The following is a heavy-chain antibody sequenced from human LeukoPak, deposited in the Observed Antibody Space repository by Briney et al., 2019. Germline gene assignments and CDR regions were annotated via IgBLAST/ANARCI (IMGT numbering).Heavy chain of an antibody. Sequence: GGSLRLSCAASGFTFSSYAMSWVRQAPGKGLEWVSAISGSGGSTYYADSVRGRFTISRDNSKNTLYLQMNSLRAEDTAVYYCAKDMDSGSYLYFDYWGQGTLVTVSS. CDR1: GFTFSSYA. V-gene: IGHV3-23*01. J-gene: IGHJ4*02. D-gene: IGHD1-26*01. CDR2: ISGSGGST. CDR3: AKDMDSGSYLYFDY.